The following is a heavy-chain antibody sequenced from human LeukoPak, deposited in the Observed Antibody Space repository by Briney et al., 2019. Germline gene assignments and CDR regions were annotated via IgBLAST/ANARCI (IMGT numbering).Heavy chain of an antibody. CDR3: ARDRRAPAATNFNWFDP. CDR1: GGTFSNYA. J-gene: IGHJ5*02. V-gene: IGHV1-69*13. CDR2: IIPMFGAA. Sequence: SVKVSCKASGGTFSNYAISWVRQAPGQGLEWMGGIIPMFGAANYAQKFQGRVTITADESTSTAYMELSSLRSEDTAVYYCARDRRAPAATNFNWFDPWGQGTLVTVSS. D-gene: IGHD2-2*01.